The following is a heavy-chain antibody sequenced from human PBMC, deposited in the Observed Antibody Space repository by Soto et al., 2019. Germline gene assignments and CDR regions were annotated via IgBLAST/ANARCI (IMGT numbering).Heavy chain of an antibody. J-gene: IGHJ4*02. CDR1: GGSFSGYY. D-gene: IGHD4-17*01. CDR3: ARAMTAVTTFDY. V-gene: IGHV4-34*01. Sequence: TPSLTCAVYGGSFSGYYWTWIRQPPGKGLEWIGDINHSGSTNCNPSLKSRVTISEDTSKNQFSLKLSSVTAADTAVYYCARAMTAVTTFDYWGQGTLVTVSS. CDR2: INHSGST.